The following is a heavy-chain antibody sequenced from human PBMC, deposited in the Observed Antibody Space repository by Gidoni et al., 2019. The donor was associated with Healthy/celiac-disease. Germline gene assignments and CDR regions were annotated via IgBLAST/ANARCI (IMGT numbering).Heavy chain of an antibody. CDR3: AREEYSSGWYRGEVDY. CDR1: GYTFTGYY. V-gene: IGHV1-2*02. CDR2: INPNSGGT. Sequence: QVQLVQSGAEVTKPGASVKVSCKASGYTFTGYYMHWVRQAPGQGLEWMGWINPNSGGTNYTQKFQGRVTMTRDTSISTAYMELSRLRSDDTAVYYCAREEYSSGWYRGEVDYWGQGTLVTGSS. J-gene: IGHJ4*02. D-gene: IGHD6-19*01.